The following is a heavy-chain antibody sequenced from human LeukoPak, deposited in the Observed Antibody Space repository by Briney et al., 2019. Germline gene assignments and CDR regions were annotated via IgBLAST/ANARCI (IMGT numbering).Heavy chain of an antibody. J-gene: IGHJ4*02. V-gene: IGHV4-59*01. CDR1: GGSISPYY. Sequence: PSETLSLTCTVSGGSISPYYWSWVRQPPGKGLGWSGYISYSGSTDYNPSLKSRVSISLDTSKNQFSLKLNSVTAADTAVYYCTRDRRDGYNYVDYWGQGTLVTVSS. CDR3: TRDRRDGYNYVDY. D-gene: IGHD5-24*01. CDR2: ISYSGST.